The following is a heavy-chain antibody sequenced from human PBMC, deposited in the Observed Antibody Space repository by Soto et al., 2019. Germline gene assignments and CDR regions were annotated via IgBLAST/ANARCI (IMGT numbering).Heavy chain of an antibody. CDR2: SYYSEST. J-gene: IGHJ6*02. D-gene: IGHD5-18*01. V-gene: IGHV4-39*01. CDR3: ARRRGYSYGLRYYYGMDV. Sequence: SETLSLTCTVSGCSISSSSYYCGWIRQPPGKELEWIGSSYYSESTYYKPSLESRVTISVDTSKNQFSLKLSSVTAADTAVYYCARRRGYSYGLRYYYGMDVWGQGTTVT. CDR1: GCSISSSSYY.